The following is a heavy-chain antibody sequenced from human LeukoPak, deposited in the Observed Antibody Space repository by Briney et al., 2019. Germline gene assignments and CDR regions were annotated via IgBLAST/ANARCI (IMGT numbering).Heavy chain of an antibody. CDR1: GGSISSYY. CDR3: ARDQAYRYDSSDNWFDAFDI. Sequence: SETLSLTCTVSGGSISSYYWSWIRQPAGKGLEWIGRIYTSGGTNYNPSLKSRVTMSVDTSKNQFSLKLSSVTAADTAVYYCARDQAYRYDSSDNWFDAFDIWGQGTMVTVSS. V-gene: IGHV4-4*07. CDR2: IYTSGGT. D-gene: IGHD3-22*01. J-gene: IGHJ3*02.